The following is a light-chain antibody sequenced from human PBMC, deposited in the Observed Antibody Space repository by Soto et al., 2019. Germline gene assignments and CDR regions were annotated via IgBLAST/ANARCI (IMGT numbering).Light chain of an antibody. Sequence: DIQMTQSPSSLSASVGDRVTITCRASQSISSNLNWYQQKPGKAPTLLIYTAASLQSGVPSRFSGGGSGTDFTLPSASLQLEDFATYYCQQSNSLPPTFGQGTKVEIK. CDR2: TAA. V-gene: IGKV1-39*01. J-gene: IGKJ1*01. CDR1: QSISSN. CDR3: QQSNSLPPT.